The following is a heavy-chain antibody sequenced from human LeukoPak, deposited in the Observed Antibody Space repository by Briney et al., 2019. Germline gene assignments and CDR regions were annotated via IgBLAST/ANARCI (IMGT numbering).Heavy chain of an antibody. D-gene: IGHD5-18*01. V-gene: IGHV4-59*12. CDR3: ARGEWEYNYGYVGL. Sequence: PSETLSLTCTVSGGSISSYYWSWIRQPPGKGLEWIGYFYDSGSTNYNPSLKGRVTISVHTSKNQFSLKLSSVTAADTAVYYCARGEWEYNYGYVGLWGQGTLVTVSS. J-gene: IGHJ4*02. CDR1: GGSISSYY. CDR2: FYDSGST.